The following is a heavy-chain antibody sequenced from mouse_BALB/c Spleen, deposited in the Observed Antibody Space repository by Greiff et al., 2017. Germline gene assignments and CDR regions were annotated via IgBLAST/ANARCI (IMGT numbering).Heavy chain of an antibody. CDR3: TREGYYGSSSNY. CDR2: IRLKSNNYAT. Sequence: DVKLVESGGGLVQPGGSMKLSCVASGFTFSNYWMNWVRQSPEKGLEWVAEIRLKSNNYATHYAVSVKGRFTISRDDSKSSVYLQMNNLRAEDTGIYYCTREGYYGSSSNYWGQGTTLTVSS. D-gene: IGHD1-1*01. V-gene: IGHV6-6*02. J-gene: IGHJ2*01. CDR1: GFTFSNYW.